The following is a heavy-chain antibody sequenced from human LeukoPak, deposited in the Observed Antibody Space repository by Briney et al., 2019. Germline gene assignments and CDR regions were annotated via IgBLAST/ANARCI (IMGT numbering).Heavy chain of an antibody. CDR1: GGTFSSYA. CDR2: IIPIFGTA. J-gene: IGHJ4*02. D-gene: IGHD4-11*01. CDR3: AGVSYDHSNYVSLDY. V-gene: IGHV1-69*13. Sequence: ASVKVSCKASGGTFSSYAISWVRQAPGQGLEWMGGIIPIFGTANYAQKFQGRVTITADESTSTAYMELSSLRSEDTAVYYCAGVSYDHSNYVSLDYWGQGTLVTVSS.